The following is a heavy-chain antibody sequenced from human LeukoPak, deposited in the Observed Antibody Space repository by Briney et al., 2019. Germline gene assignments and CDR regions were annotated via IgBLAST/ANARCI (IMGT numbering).Heavy chain of an antibody. J-gene: IGHJ4*02. CDR1: GGSFSGYY. V-gene: IGHV4-34*01. D-gene: IGHD3-22*01. CDR3: AGSTSYYYDSSGSFDY. Sequence: SETLSLTCAVYGGSFSGYYWSWIRQPPGKGLEWIGEINHSGSTNYNPSLKSRVTISVDTSKNQFSLKLSSVTAADTAVYYCAGSTSYYYDSSGSFDYWGQGTLVTVSS. CDR2: INHSGST.